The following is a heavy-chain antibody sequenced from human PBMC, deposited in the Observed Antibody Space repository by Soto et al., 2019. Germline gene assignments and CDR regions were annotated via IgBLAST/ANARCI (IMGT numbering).Heavy chain of an antibody. Sequence: ASVKVSCKASGYSFTGYYMHWVRQAPGQGLEWMGWINPYSGVTNYAQKFQGRVTMTRDTSITTAYMELSSLRSDDTAIYYCARDPGDIVVVVAKKENDVRGQGTTVTVSS. CDR2: INPYSGVT. D-gene: IGHD2-15*01. CDR1: GYSFTGYY. J-gene: IGHJ6*02. CDR3: ARDPGDIVVVVAKKENDV. V-gene: IGHV1-2*02.